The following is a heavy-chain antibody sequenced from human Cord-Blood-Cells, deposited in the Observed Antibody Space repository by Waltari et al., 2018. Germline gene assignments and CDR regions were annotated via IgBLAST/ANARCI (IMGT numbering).Heavy chain of an antibody. CDR1: GYSFTSSW. J-gene: IGHJ4*02. Sequence: EVQLVQSGAEVRKPGESLKISCKGSGYSFTSSWIGWVRQMPGKGLAWMGIIYPGDSDTRYSPSFQGQVTISADKSISTADLQWSSLKASDTAMYYCARRGSGWYLGYYFDYWGQGTLVTVSS. CDR2: IYPGDSDT. CDR3: ARRGSGWYLGYYFDY. V-gene: IGHV5-51*01. D-gene: IGHD6-19*01.